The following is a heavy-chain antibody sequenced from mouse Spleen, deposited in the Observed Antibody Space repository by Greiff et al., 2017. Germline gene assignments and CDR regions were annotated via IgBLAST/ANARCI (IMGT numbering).Heavy chain of an antibody. Sequence: EVQVVESGGGLVKPGGSLKLSCAASGFTFSDYGMHWVRQAPEKGLEWVAYISSGSSTIYYADTVKGRFTMSRDNAKNTLFLQRTSLRSEDTGMYYGARNGYYGYFDVWGAGTTVTVSS. CDR1: GFTFSDYG. CDR3: ARNGYYGYFDV. CDR2: ISSGSSTI. D-gene: IGHD2-2*01. V-gene: IGHV5-17*01. J-gene: IGHJ1*01.